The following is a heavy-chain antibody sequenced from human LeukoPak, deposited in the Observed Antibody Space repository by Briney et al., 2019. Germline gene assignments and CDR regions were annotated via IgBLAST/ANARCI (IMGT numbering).Heavy chain of an antibody. D-gene: IGHD2-8*01. CDR2: ISGSGGNT. Sequence: GGSLRLSCAASGFTFRRYGMSWVRQAPGKGLEWVSAISGSGGNTFYGDSVKGRFTISRDNSRNTLYLQMNSLKTEDTAVYYCTTDGGLGYCTNDVCYLDSFDIWGQGTMVTVSS. J-gene: IGHJ3*02. CDR3: TTDGGLGYCTNDVCYLDSFDI. V-gene: IGHV3-23*01. CDR1: GFTFRRYG.